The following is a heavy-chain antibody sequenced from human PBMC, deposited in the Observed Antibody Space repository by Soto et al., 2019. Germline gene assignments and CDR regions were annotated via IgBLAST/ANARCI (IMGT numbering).Heavy chain of an antibody. CDR3: ARDVAYDSSGYYYGAYFDY. CDR2: IHYSGST. CDR1: GGSISNYY. J-gene: IGHJ4*02. V-gene: IGHV4-59*01. D-gene: IGHD3-22*01. Sequence: SETLSLTCTVSGGSISNYYWSWIRQSPGKGLEWIGYIHYSGSTNYNPSLKSRVTVSEDLSKNQFSLNLSSVTAADTAVYYCARDVAYDSSGYYYGAYFDYWGQGALVTVSS.